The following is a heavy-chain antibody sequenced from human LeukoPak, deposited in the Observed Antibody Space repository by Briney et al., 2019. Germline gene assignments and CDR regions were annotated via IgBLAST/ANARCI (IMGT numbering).Heavy chain of an antibody. CDR2: IKQDGSEK. V-gene: IGHV3-7*04. CDR1: GFTFSRFW. J-gene: IGHJ4*02. Sequence: GGSLKLSCAASGFTFSRFWMSWVRQAPGKGLEWVANIKQDGSEKYYVDSVKGRFTISRDNAKNSLYLQMNSLRAEDTAVFYCARDGTYTDYDPDFDIWGQGTLVTVSS. D-gene: IGHD5-12*01. CDR3: ARDGTYTDYDPDFDI.